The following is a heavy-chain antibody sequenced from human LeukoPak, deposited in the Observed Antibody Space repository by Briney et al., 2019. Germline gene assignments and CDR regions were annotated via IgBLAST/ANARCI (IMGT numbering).Heavy chain of an antibody. CDR2: ISDSGANI. CDR3: AMNTAMVYYYYYYMDV. V-gene: IGHV3-23*01. Sequence: GGSLRLSCAASGFTFSSYTMSWVRQAPGKGLEWVSTISDSGANIYYGGSVKGRFTISRDNAKNSLYLQMNSLRAEDTAVYYCAMNTAMVYYYYYYMDVRGKGTTVTVSS. CDR1: GFTFSSYT. D-gene: IGHD5-18*01. J-gene: IGHJ6*03.